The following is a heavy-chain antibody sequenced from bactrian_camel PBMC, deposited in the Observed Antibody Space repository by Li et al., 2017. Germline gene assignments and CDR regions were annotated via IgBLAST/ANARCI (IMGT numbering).Heavy chain of an antibody. V-gene: IGHV3S54*01. D-gene: IGHD3*01. CDR2: ISTGSGST. J-gene: IGHJ6*01. Sequence: HVQLVESGGGSVQAGGSLNLSCAPSEYLYSRSCMGWFRQSPGKEREGVAIISTGSGSTYVADSVRGRFTISQDENTVYLQMNALESEDTAMYYCAATRAYCYSGSLGNQGFFAPWGQGTQVTVS. CDR1: EYLYSRSC. CDR3: AATRAYCYSGSLGNQGFFAP.